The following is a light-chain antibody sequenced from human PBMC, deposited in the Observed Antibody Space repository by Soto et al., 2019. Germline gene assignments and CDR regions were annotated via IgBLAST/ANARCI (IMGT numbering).Light chain of an antibody. CDR1: KNDIGVYDF. J-gene: IGLJ1*01. V-gene: IGLV2-8*02. Sequence: QSVLTQPPSASRSPGQSVTISCTGTKNDIGVYDFVSWYQHHPGKAPRLIIYEVVQRPSGVPDRFSGSKSGNTASLTVSGLQAADEGDYFCKSYAGSNTYVFGSGTKPPS. CDR2: EVV. CDR3: KSYAGSNTYV.